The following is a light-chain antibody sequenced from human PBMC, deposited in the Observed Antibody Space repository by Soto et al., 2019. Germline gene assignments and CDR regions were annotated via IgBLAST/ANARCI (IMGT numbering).Light chain of an antibody. V-gene: IGKV1-39*01. J-gene: IGKJ4*01. Sequence: DIQMTQSPSSLSASEGDRVTITCRASQSISGYLNWYQQKPGKAPKLLIYGAFTLGSGVPSRFSGSRSGTDFTLTITSLQPEDFATYYCQQSYSTPRTFGGGTKVEIK. CDR3: QQSYSTPRT. CDR2: GAF. CDR1: QSISGY.